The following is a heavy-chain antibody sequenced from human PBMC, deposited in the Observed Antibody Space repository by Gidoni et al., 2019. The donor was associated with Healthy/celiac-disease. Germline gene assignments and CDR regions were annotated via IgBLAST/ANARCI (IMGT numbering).Heavy chain of an antibody. J-gene: IGHJ4*02. D-gene: IGHD3-22*01. CDR2: ISYDGSNK. CDR3: ARANYYDSSGYYGWYFDY. CDR1: GFTFSSYA. V-gene: IGHV3-30-3*01. Sequence: QVQLVESGGGVVQPGRSLRLSCAASGFTFSSYAMHWVRQAPGKGLEWVAVISYDGSNKYYADSVKGRFTISRDNSKNTLYLQMNSLRAEDTAVYYCARANYYDSSGYYGWYFDYWGQGTLVTVSS.